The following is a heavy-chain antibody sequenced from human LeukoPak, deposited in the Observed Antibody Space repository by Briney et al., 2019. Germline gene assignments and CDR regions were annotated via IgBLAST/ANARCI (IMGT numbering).Heavy chain of an antibody. Sequence: ASVKVSCKASGYTFTSYGISWVRQAPGQGLEWMRWISAYNGNTNYAQKLQGRVTMTTDTSTSTAYMELRSLRSDDTAVYYCARDGVVVVAAEMGFDPWGPGTLVTVSS. V-gene: IGHV1-18*01. CDR2: ISAYNGNT. CDR1: GYTFTSYG. CDR3: ARDGVVVVAAEMGFDP. D-gene: IGHD2-15*01. J-gene: IGHJ5*02.